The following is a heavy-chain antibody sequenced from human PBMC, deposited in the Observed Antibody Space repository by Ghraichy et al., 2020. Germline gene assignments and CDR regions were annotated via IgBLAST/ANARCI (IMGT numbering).Heavy chain of an antibody. CDR1: GGSFSGYY. CDR2: INHSGST. D-gene: IGHD3-3*01. Sequence: GSLRLSCAVYGGSFSGYYWSWIRQPPGKGLEWIGEINHSGSTNYNPSLKSRVTISVDTSKNQFSLKLSSVTAADTAVYYCARGGSAIFGVVIIRGYYFDYWGQGTLVTVSS. V-gene: IGHV4-34*01. CDR3: ARGGSAIFGVVIIRGYYFDY. J-gene: IGHJ4*02.